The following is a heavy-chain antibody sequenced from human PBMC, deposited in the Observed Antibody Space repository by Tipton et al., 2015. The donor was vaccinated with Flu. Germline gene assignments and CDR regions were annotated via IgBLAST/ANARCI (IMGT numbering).Heavy chain of an antibody. CDR2: IGGGGATT. CDR1: GFTFSRYA. Sequence: SLRLSCTASGFTFSRYAMSWVRQAPGKGLEWVPAIGGGGATTYFADSVKGRFTISRDNIRDTLYLQMNSLRAEDTAIYYCARVIPEFVAGLSYWGQGTQVSVSS. D-gene: IGHD6-19*01. V-gene: IGHV3-23*01. J-gene: IGHJ4*02. CDR3: ARVIPEFVAGLSY.